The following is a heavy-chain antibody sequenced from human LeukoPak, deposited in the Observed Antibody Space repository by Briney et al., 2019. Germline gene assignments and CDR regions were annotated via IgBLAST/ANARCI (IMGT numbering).Heavy chain of an antibody. J-gene: IGHJ6*02. Sequence: GASVKVSCKASGGTFSSYAISWVRQAPGQGLEWMGGIIPIFGTANYAQKFQGRVTITADESTSTAYMELSSLRSEDTAVYYCARDPYDSSGYSSLYYYYGMDAWGQGTTVTVSS. CDR2: IIPIFGTA. V-gene: IGHV1-69*01. CDR1: GGTFSSYA. CDR3: ARDPYDSSGYSSLYYYYGMDA. D-gene: IGHD3-22*01.